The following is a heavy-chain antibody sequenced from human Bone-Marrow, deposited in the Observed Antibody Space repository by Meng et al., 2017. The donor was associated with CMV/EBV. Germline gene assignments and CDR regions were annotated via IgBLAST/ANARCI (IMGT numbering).Heavy chain of an antibody. CDR3: VTDDLCSGGDCSVGY. Sequence: SVKVSCKASGGTFSSYTISWVRQAPGQGLEWMGRIIPILGIANYAQKFQGRVTITADTSRNTAYMELRSLRTEDTAVYYCVTDDLCSGGDCSVGYWGQGRLVTVSS. D-gene: IGHD2-21*02. CDR2: IIPILGIA. V-gene: IGHV1-69*02. J-gene: IGHJ4*02. CDR1: GGTFSSYT.